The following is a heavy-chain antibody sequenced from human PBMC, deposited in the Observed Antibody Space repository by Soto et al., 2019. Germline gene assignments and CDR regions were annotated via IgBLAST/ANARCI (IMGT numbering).Heavy chain of an antibody. CDR3: VRTAREGAVAPHWFDR. D-gene: IGHD2-21*02. CDR2: VYYTGST. V-gene: IGHV4-30-4*01. Sequence: SETLSLTCTVSGASIRSTDYYWSWIRQAPGKGLEWIGYVYYTGSTYYNPSLMSRLTISVDTSKNQFSLKLTSVAAAETAVYYCVRTAREGAVAPHWFDRWGQGTQVTVSS. J-gene: IGHJ5*02. CDR1: GASIRSTDYY.